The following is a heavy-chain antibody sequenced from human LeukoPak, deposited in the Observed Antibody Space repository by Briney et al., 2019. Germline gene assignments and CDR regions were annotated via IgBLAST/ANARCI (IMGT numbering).Heavy chain of an antibody. Sequence: GGSLRLSCAASGFTFSNAWMNWVRQVPGKGLEWVGRIKSKTDGGTTDYAAPVKGRFTISRDDSKNTLYLQMNSLKTEDTAVSFESAAMGNWFDPCGQGTLVTVSS. D-gene: IGHD2-2*01. CDR3: SAAMGNWFDP. CDR2: IKSKTDGGTT. J-gene: IGHJ5*02. V-gene: IGHV3-15*07. CDR1: GFTFSNAW.